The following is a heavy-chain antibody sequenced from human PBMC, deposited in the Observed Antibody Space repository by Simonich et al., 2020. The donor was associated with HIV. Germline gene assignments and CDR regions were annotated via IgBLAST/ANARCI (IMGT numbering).Heavy chain of an antibody. CDR1: GFTCSSYG. J-gene: IGHJ4*02. Sequence: QVQLVESGGGVVQLVRSLRLSCASSGFTCSSYGMHWVRPAHCMGLEWGGVKGYDGSNKYYADSVKGRFTISRDNSKNTLYLQMNSLRAEDTAVYYCARGRRDYGSGKSFDYWGQGTLVTVSS. D-gene: IGHD3-10*01. V-gene: IGHV3-33*01. CDR3: ARGRRDYGSGKSFDY. CDR2: KGYDGSNK.